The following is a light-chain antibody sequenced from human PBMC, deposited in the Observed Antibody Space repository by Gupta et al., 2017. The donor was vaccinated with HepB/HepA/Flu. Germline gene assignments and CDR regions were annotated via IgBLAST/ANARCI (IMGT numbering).Light chain of an antibody. J-gene: IGKJ4*01. CDR1: QSVRTNY. CDR3: QEDVTSRT. V-gene: IGKV3-20*01. Sequence: EIVLTQSPGTLSLSPGERATLSCRASQSVRTNYLAWYQQKLGQAPRLLIYGVSRRVTGIPDRFSGSGSGTDFTLAISRLEPEDFAVYYCQEDVTSRTFGGGTRWRSN. CDR2: GVS.